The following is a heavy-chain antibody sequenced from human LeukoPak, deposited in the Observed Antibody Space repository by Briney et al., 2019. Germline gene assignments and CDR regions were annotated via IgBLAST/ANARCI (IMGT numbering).Heavy chain of an antibody. J-gene: IGHJ4*02. Sequence: ASVKVSCKASGYTFTNYPMIRVRQAPGQGLEWMGWINTNTGNPTYAQGFTGRYVFSLDTSVGTTYLQINSLKTEDTAVYYCARGGYSRGQGSPFDYWGQGTLVTVSS. CDR2: INTNTGNP. CDR3: ARGGYSRGQGSPFDY. D-gene: IGHD6-19*01. V-gene: IGHV7-4-1*02. CDR1: GYTFTNYP.